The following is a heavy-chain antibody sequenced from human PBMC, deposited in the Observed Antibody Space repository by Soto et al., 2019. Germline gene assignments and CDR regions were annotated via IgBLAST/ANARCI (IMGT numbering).Heavy chain of an antibody. D-gene: IGHD3-16*02. CDR3: AKSPNDYVWGSYRSYFFDY. J-gene: IGHJ4*02. CDR2: ISGGGSST. V-gene: IGHV3-23*01. Sequence: GGSLRLSCAASGFSFTNAWMNWVRQAPGRGLEWVSAISGGGSSTFYADSVKGRFTISRDNSKNTLSLQMNSLKPEDTAVYYCAKSPNDYVWGSYRSYFFDYWGLGTLVTVSS. CDR1: GFSFTNAW.